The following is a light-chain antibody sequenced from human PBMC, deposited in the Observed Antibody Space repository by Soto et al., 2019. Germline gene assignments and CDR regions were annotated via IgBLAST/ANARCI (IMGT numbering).Light chain of an antibody. V-gene: IGKV1-5*03. CDR2: KAS. J-gene: IGKJ2*01. CDR3: QHYNSLYT. CDR1: QSISSG. Sequence: DIQMTQSPSTLSASVGDRVTITCRASQSISSGLAWYQQKPGKAPTLLIYKASSLESGVPSRFSGSGSGTEFTLTISSLQPDDFATYYYQHYNSLYTFGQGTKLEIK.